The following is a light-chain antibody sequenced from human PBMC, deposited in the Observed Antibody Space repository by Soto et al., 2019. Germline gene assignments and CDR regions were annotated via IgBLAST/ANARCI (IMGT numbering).Light chain of an antibody. J-gene: IGLJ3*02. V-gene: IGLV1-47*01. CDR1: SSNIGSNY. CDR2: RNN. CDR3: AAWDDSLSDQWV. Sequence: QSVLTQPPSASGTPGQRVTISCSGSSSNIGSNYVYWYQQLPGTAPKLLIYRNNQRPSGVPDRFSGSKSGTSASLAISGLRSEDEADYYCAAWDDSLSDQWVFGGGTKLTVL.